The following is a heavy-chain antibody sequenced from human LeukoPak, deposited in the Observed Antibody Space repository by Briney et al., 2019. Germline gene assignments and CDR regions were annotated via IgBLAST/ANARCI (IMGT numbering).Heavy chain of an antibody. J-gene: IGHJ4*02. CDR2: IYGDGTT. Sequence: PGGSLRLSCEASWFNVSSNYMTWVRQAPGKGLEWVSLIYGDGTTDYADSVKGRFHISRHNSKNTLYLQMNSLRAEDTAVYYCARFIIYLDNWGQGTLVAVSS. CDR3: ARFIIYLDN. CDR1: WFNVSSNY. V-gene: IGHV3-53*04. D-gene: IGHD3-10*01.